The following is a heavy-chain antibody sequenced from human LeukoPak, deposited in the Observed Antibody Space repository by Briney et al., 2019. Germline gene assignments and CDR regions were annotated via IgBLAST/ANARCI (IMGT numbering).Heavy chain of an antibody. CDR3: AKSDGYGLIDY. CDR2: IYYSGNT. J-gene: IGHJ4*02. V-gene: IGHV4-39*01. D-gene: IGHD5-24*01. CDR1: GVSISSSNSY. Sequence: PSETLCLTCTVSGVSISSSNSYWGWIRQPPGKGLEWIGSIYYSGNTYYNASLKSQVSISIDTSKNQFSLKLTSVTAADTAVYYCAKSDGYGLIDYWGQGTLVTVSS.